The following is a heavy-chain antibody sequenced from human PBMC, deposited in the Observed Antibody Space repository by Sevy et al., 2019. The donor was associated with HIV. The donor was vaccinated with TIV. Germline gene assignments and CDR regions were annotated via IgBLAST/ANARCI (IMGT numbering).Heavy chain of an antibody. CDR3: ARVRPLPFALFGVAVDAFDI. D-gene: IGHD3-3*01. Sequence: GGSLRLSCSASGFTLSSYSMNWVRQAPGKGLEWVSYISSSSSTIYYADSVKGRFTISRDNAKNSLYLQMNSLRDEDTAVYYCARVRPLPFALFGVAVDAFDIWGQGTMVTVSS. J-gene: IGHJ3*02. V-gene: IGHV3-48*02. CDR2: ISSSSSTI. CDR1: GFTLSSYS.